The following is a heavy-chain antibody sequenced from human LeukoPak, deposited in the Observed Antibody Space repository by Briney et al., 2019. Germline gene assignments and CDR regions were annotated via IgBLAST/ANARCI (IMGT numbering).Heavy chain of an antibody. CDR3: ARDSSGGFYFDY. J-gene: IGHJ4*02. Sequence: GGSLRLSCAASGFTVSSNYMSWVRQAPGKGLEWVSVIYSGGTTYYADSVKGRFAISRDSSKNTIYLQMNGLRAEDTAVYYCARDSSGGFYFDYWGQGTLVTVSS. V-gene: IGHV3-53*01. D-gene: IGHD6-19*01. CDR2: IYSGGTT. CDR1: GFTVSSNY.